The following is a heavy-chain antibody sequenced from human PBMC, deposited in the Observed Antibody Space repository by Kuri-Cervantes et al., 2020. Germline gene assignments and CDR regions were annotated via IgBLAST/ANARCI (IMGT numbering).Heavy chain of an antibody. V-gene: IGHV3-48*01. D-gene: IGHD2-15*01. CDR2: ISSSSSTI. J-gene: IGHJ4*02. Sequence: GESLKISCAASGFTFSSYSMNWVRQAPGKGLEWVSYISSSSSTIYYADSVKGRFTISRDNAKNSLYLQMNSLRAEDTAVYYCARGCSGGSCYVFDYWGQGTLVTVSS. CDR1: GFTFSSYS. CDR3: ARGCSGGSCYVFDY.